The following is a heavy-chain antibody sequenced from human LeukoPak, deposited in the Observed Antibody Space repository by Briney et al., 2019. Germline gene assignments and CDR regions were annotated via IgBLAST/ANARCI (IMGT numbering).Heavy chain of an antibody. D-gene: IGHD3-10*01. CDR2: INPADSST. V-gene: IGHV1-46*01. Sequence: ASVKVSCKASGYTFTSFYIHWVRQAPGQGLEWMGMINPADSSTSYAQKFQGRVTLTRDTSTSTVYMELSSVRSEDTAVFYCARDPWGFGYWGQGTLVTVSS. J-gene: IGHJ4*02. CDR1: GYTFTSFY. CDR3: ARDPWGFGY.